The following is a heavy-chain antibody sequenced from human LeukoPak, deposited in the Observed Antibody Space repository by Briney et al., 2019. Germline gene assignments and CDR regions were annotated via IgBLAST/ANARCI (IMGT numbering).Heavy chain of an antibody. CDR3: ARDLQSLAAGFDY. D-gene: IGHD6-19*01. V-gene: IGHV3-11*04. J-gene: IGHJ4*02. CDR1: GFTFSDYY. CDR2: ISSSGSTI. Sequence: GGSLRLSCAASGFTFSDYYISWIRQATGKGLEWVSYISSSGSTIYYADSVKGRFTISRDNAKNSLYLQMNSLRAEDTAVYYCARDLQSLAAGFDYWGQGTLVTVSS.